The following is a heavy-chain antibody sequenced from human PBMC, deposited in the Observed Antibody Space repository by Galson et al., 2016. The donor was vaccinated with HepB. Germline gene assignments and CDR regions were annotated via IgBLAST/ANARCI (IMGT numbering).Heavy chain of an antibody. CDR3: ARQTSGGSFDY. CDR2: VFPNDAST. J-gene: IGHJ4*02. CDR1: GYRFHTHW. V-gene: IGHV5-51*01. Sequence: QSGAEVKAPGESLKISCQGSGYRFHTHWIVWVRQMPGKGLEWMGMVFPNDASTRYSPSLQGQVTISADKSLSVAYLQWSSLRASDSAMYYCARQTSGGSFDYWVQGTLVSVSS. D-gene: IGHD3-10*01.